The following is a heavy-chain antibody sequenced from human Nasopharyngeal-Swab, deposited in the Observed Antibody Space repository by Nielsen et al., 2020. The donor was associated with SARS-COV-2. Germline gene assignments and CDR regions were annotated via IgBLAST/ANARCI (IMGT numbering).Heavy chain of an antibody. D-gene: IGHD3-3*01. CDR3: AKVEKGAYYYMDV. J-gene: IGHJ6*03. Sequence: WIRQPPGKGLKWVSGISAGGGSSFYAGSVKGRFTISRDNSKNTLHLQMSSLRADDTAVYYCAKVEKGAYYYMDVWGKGTTVTVSS. V-gene: IGHV3-23*01. CDR2: ISAGGGSS.